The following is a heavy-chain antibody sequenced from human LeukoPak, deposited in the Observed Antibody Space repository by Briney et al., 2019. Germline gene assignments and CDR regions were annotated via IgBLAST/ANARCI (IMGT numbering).Heavy chain of an antibody. CDR3: ARDSGNFHYDMDV. D-gene: IGHD3-10*01. J-gene: IGHJ6*02. V-gene: IGHV1-46*02. CDR1: GYSFNSHH. Sequence: ASVKVSCKTSGYSFNSHHVHWVRQAPGQGLEWMGEKFSHDGSTSNTQKFQGRITMTRDTSTSTVYMELSSLRSEDTAVYYCARDSGNFHYDMDVWGQGTTVIVSS. CDR2: KFSHDGST.